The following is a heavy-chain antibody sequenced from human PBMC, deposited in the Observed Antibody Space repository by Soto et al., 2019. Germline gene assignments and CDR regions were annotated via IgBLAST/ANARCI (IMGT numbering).Heavy chain of an antibody. Sequence: SETLSLTCTVSGGSISSSSYYWGWIRQPPGKGLEWIGSIYYSGSTYYNPSLKSRVTISVDTSKNQFSLKLSSVTAADTAVYYCARQRGDYSSSWYRWFDPWGQGTLVTVSS. CDR1: GGSISSSSYY. J-gene: IGHJ5*02. CDR2: IYYSGST. V-gene: IGHV4-39*01. D-gene: IGHD6-13*01. CDR3: ARQRGDYSSSWYRWFDP.